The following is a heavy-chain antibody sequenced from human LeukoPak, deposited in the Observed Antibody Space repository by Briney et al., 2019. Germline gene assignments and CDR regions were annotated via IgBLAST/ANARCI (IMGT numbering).Heavy chain of an antibody. D-gene: IGHD3-10*01. CDR2: INHSGST. CDR1: GGSFSGYY. CDR3: ARGVTGLLWFEQFDP. V-gene: IGHV4-34*01. Sequence: SETLSLTCAVYGGSFSGYYWSWIRQPPGKGLEWIGEINHSGSTNYNPSLKSRVTISVDTSKNQFSLKLSSVTAADTAVYYCARGVTGLLWFEQFDPWGQGTLVTVSS. J-gene: IGHJ5*02.